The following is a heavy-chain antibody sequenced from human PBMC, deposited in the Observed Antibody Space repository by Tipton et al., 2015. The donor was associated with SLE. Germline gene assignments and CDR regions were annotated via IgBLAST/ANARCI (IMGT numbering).Heavy chain of an antibody. CDR2: IYTSGST. Sequence: TLSLTCTVSGGSISYYLWSWIRQPPGKGLEWIGYIYTSGSTNYNPSLKSRVTISVDTSKNQFSLNLSSVTAADTAMYYCVRGHYYWFDPWGQGTLVTVSS. J-gene: IGHJ5*02. V-gene: IGHV4-4*09. CDR1: GGSISYYL. CDR3: VRGHYYWFDP. D-gene: IGHD3-3*01.